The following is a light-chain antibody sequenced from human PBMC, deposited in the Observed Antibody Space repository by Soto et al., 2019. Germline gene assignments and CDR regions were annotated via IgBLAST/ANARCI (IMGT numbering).Light chain of an antibody. CDR2: GAS. CDR1: QSVSSY. J-gene: IGKJ1*01. CDR3: QQYNNWPM. Sequence: EIVLTQSPATLSLSPGERATLSCRASQSVSSYLAWYQQKPGQAPRLLIYGASTRATGIPARFSGSGSGTEFTLTISSLRSEDFAAYYCQQYNNWPMFGQGTKVDIK. V-gene: IGKV3-15*01.